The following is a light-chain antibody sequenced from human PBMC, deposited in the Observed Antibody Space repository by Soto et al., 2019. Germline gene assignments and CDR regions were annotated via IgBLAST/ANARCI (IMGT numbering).Light chain of an antibody. CDR1: QSISSY. J-gene: IGKJ3*01. Sequence: DIQMTQSPSSLSASVGDRVTITCRASQSISSYLNWYQQKPGKAPKLLIYAAYSLQSGVPSRFSVSGSGTDFTITISSLQPEDFATYYCQQSYSTPLFTFGPVTKVD. CDR2: AAY. V-gene: IGKV1-39*01. CDR3: QQSYSTPLFT.